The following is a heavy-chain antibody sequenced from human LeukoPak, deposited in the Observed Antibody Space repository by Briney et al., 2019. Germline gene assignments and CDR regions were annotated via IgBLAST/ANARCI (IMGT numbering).Heavy chain of an antibody. D-gene: IGHD1-14*01. CDR2: ISYDGSNE. Sequence: GGSLRLSCAASGFTFSSYVMHWVRQAPGKGLEWVAIISYDGSNEYYADSVKGRFTISRDNSKNTLYLQMNSLKTEDTAVYYCTRPDDYGDYWGQGTLVTVSS. V-gene: IGHV3-30*04. CDR1: GFTFSSYV. CDR3: TRPDDYGDY. J-gene: IGHJ4*02.